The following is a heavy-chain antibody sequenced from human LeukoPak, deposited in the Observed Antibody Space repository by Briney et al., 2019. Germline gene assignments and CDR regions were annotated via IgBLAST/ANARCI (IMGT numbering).Heavy chain of an antibody. Sequence: PSETLSLTCAVYGGSFSGYYWSWIRQPPGKGLEWIGEINHSGSTNYNPSLKSRVTISVDTSKNQFPLKLSSVTAADTAVYYCARRFSDCSSTSCYADAFDIWGQGTMVTVSS. CDR3: ARRFSDCSSTSCYADAFDI. J-gene: IGHJ3*02. CDR1: GGSFSGYY. CDR2: INHSGST. V-gene: IGHV4-34*01. D-gene: IGHD2-2*01.